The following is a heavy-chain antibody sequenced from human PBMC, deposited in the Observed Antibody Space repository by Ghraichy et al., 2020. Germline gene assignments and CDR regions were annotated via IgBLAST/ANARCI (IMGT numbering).Heavy chain of an antibody. V-gene: IGHV3-23*01. J-gene: IGHJ6*02. Sequence: GGSLRLSCAASGFTFSNYAMTWVRQAPGTGLEWVSAISGSGDSAYYTDSVKGRFTMSRDNSKNTLYLQMDTLRVEDTAVYYCARVGITVSGTVNYYGMDAWGQGTTATVS. CDR1: GFTFSNYA. D-gene: IGHD6-19*01. CDR2: ISGSGDSA. CDR3: ARVGITVSGTVNYYGMDA.